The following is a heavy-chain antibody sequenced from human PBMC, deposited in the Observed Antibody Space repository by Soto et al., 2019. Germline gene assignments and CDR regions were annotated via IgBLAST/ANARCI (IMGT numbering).Heavy chain of an antibody. CDR2: IYYSGST. Sequence: SETLSLTCTVSGGSISSGDYYWSWIRQPPGKGLEWIGSIYYSGSTYYNPSLKSRVTISVDTSKNQFSLKLSSVTAADTAVYYGVCLGRFFEDLPTYYLYDWGQGTLVPVSS. V-gene: IGHV4-39*01. D-gene: IGHD3-3*01. J-gene: IGHJ4*02. CDR1: GGSISSGDYY. CDR3: VCLGRFFEDLPTYYLYD.